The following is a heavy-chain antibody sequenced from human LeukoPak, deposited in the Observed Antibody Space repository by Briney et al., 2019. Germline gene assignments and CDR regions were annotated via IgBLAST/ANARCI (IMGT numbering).Heavy chain of an antibody. Sequence: PGGSLRLSCAASGFTFSSYSMNWVRQAPGKGLEWVSSISSSSSYIYYADSVKGRFAISRDNSEDSLYLQMNSLRVEDTALYYCTKGGGSGTKEVIDYWGQGTLVTVSS. CDR2: ISSSSSYI. CDR1: GFTFSSYS. D-gene: IGHD3-10*01. V-gene: IGHV3-21*04. J-gene: IGHJ4*02. CDR3: TKGGGSGTKEVIDY.